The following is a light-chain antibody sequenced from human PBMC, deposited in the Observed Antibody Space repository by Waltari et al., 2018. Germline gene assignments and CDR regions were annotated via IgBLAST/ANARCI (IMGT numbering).Light chain of an antibody. CDR2: GTS. J-gene: IGKJ2*01. Sequence: EIVWTRSPAPPPLSPGNKATPPCRASQSLLNNHLAWYQQKPGQAPRLLIYGTSTGATGIPDRVTGSGSGTDFTLTVTSLEPEDFSFYFCHQYFTSPYTFGQGTQL. V-gene: IGKV3-20*01. CDR1: QSLLNNH. CDR3: HQYFTSPYT.